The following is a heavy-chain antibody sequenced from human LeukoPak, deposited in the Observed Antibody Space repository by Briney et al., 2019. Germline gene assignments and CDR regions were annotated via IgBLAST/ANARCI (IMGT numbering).Heavy chain of an antibody. CDR1: GFTFSSYG. Sequence: GGSLRLSCAASGFTFSSYGMSWVRQAPGKGLEWVSAISGSGGSTYYADSVKGRFTISRDNAKNSLYLQMNSLRAEDTALYYCARDRYYDSSGLSYWGQGTLVTVSS. CDR3: ARDRYYDSSGLSY. D-gene: IGHD3-22*01. J-gene: IGHJ4*02. V-gene: IGHV3-23*01. CDR2: ISGSGGST.